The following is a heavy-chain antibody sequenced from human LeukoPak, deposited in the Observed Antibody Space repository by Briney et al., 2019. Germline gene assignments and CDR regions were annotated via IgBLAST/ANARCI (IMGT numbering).Heavy chain of an antibody. V-gene: IGHV4-39*01. J-gene: IGHJ4*02. CDR3: ARQRSWTIVEIMGGAYFDY. CDR2: IYYGGNT. Sequence: SETLSLTCSVSGASISSSSTYYWGWIRQPPGKGLEWVGSIYYGGNTYYNPSLKSRVTISVDTSKNQFSLKLSSVTAADTAVYYCARQRSWTIVEIMGGAYFDYWGQGTLVTVSS. CDR1: GASISSSSTYY. D-gene: IGHD1-26*01.